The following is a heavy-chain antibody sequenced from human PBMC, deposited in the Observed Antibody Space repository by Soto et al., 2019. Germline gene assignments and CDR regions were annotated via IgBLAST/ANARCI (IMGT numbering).Heavy chain of an antibody. Sequence: SGKVSFKASCYAFTSYGISWVRQAPGQGLEWMGWISAYNGNTNYAQKLQGRVTMTTDTSTSTAYMELRSLRSDDTAVYYCARGGLHPVRSGYYGMDVWGQGTTVTVSS. CDR3: ARGGLHPVRSGYYGMDV. V-gene: IGHV1-18*04. CDR2: ISAYNGNT. J-gene: IGHJ6*02. CDR1: CYAFTSYG. D-gene: IGHD4-4*01.